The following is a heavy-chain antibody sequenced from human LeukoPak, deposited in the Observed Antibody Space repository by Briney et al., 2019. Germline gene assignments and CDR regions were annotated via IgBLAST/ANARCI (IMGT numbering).Heavy chain of an antibody. V-gene: IGHV3-23*01. Sequence: GGSLRLSCAASGFTFSSYAMSWVRQAPGKGLEWVSAISGSGGSTYYADPVKGRFTISRDNSKNTLYLQMNSLRAEDTAVYYCAKFRNSSGYSNYFDYWGQGTLVTVSS. J-gene: IGHJ4*02. D-gene: IGHD3-22*01. CDR2: ISGSGGST. CDR3: AKFRNSSGYSNYFDY. CDR1: GFTFSSYA.